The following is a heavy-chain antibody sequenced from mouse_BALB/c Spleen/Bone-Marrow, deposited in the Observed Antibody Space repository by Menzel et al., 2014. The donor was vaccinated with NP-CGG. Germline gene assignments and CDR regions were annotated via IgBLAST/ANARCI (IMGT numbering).Heavy chain of an antibody. V-gene: IGHV1-63*02. J-gene: IGHJ3*01. CDR1: GYTFTNYW. CDR2: IYPGGGYT. Sequence: QVHLQQSGAELARPGTSVKMSCKAAGYTFTNYWIGWIKQRPGHGLEWIGDIYPGGGYTNYNEKFQGKATLTADTSSSTAYMQLSSLTSGDSAIFYGAIWGDISGYGVAYWGQGTLVTVSA. CDR3: AIWGDISGYGVAY. D-gene: IGHD3-2*01.